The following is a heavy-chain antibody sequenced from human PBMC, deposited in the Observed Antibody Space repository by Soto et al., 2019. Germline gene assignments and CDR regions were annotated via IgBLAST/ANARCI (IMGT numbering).Heavy chain of an antibody. D-gene: IGHD3-10*01. CDR2: ISSGGRT. Sequence: EVQLLESGGGLVQPGGSLRLSCAASKFTFTNYVLSWVRRAPGKGLEWVSAISSGGRTYYADSVKGRFTVSRDNSNNTLYLQMNNLTADDTAVYYCAKGGGSGTYLVDSWGQGTLVTVS. J-gene: IGHJ4*02. V-gene: IGHV3-23*01. CDR1: KFTFTNYV. CDR3: AKGGGSGTYLVDS.